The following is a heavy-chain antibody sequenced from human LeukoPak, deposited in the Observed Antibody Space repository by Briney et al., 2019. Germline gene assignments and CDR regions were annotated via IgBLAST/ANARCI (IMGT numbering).Heavy chain of an antibody. CDR3: ARGENRAYYYGSGSYY. V-gene: IGHV3-74*01. Sequence: GGSLRLSCAASGFTFSSYWMHWVRHAPGKGLVWVSRINSDGSSTSYADSVKGRFTISRDNAKNTLYLQMNSLRAEDTAVYYCARGENRAYYYGSGSYYWGQGTLVTVSS. CDR1: GFTFSSYW. CDR2: INSDGSST. J-gene: IGHJ4*02. D-gene: IGHD3-10*01.